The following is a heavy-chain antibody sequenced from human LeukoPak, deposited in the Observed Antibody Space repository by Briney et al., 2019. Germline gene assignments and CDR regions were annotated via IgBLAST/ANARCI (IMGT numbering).Heavy chain of an antibody. CDR1: GFTFTTYT. J-gene: IGHJ5*02. CDR3: AKGQPAAMSPWFDP. Sequence: GGSLRLSCAASGFTFTTYTMNWVRQAPGKGLEWVSSISGGGAYIYYADSVKGRFTISRDNVKNSLYLQMNSLRVEDTALYYCAKGQPAAMSPWFDPWGQGTLVTVSS. D-gene: IGHD2-2*01. V-gene: IGHV3-21*04. CDR2: ISGGGAYI.